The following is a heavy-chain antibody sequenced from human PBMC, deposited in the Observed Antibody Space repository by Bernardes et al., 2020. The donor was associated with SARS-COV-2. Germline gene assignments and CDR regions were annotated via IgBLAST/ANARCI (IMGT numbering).Heavy chain of an antibody. CDR3: ARSPTVTTDYYYYGMDV. Sequence: ASVKVSCKASGYTFTSYGISWVRQAPGQGLEWMGWISAYNGNTNYAQKLQGRVTMTTDTSTSTAYMELRSLRSDDTAVYYCARSPTVTTDYYYYGMDVWGQGTTVTVSS. D-gene: IGHD4-17*01. CDR2: ISAYNGNT. V-gene: IGHV1-18*01. J-gene: IGHJ6*02. CDR1: GYTFTSYG.